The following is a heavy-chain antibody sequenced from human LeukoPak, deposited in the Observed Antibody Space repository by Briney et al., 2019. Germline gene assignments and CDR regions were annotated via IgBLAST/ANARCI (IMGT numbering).Heavy chain of an antibody. CDR1: GFTGPSFA. V-gene: IGHV3-23*01. D-gene: IGHD3-22*01. CDR3: AKSYDSGGYPLGDY. J-gene: IGHJ4*02. CDR2: IAAGATGT. Sequence: PGGSLRLSCSASGFTGPSFAMAWVRQAPGKGLKWVSGIAAGATGTYYSDSVKGRFTISRDNSRKTVQLQMNSLRAEDTAVYYCAKSYDSGGYPLGDYWGQGTLVTVSS.